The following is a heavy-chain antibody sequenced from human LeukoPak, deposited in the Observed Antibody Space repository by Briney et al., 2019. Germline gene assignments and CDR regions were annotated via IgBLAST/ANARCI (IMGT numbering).Heavy chain of an antibody. D-gene: IGHD3-22*01. J-gene: IGHJ4*02. CDR3: ARHTYYYDSSGYYYDY. CDR1: GFTFSSYS. Sequence: GALRLSCAASGFTFSSYSMNWVRQAPGKGLEWVSSISSSSSYIYYADSVKGRFTISRDNAKNSLYLQMNSLRAEDTAVYYCARHTYYYDSSGYYYDYWGQGTLVTVSS. CDR2: ISSSSSYI. V-gene: IGHV3-21*01.